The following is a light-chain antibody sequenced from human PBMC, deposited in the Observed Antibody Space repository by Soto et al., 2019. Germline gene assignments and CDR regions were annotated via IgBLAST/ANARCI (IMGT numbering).Light chain of an antibody. J-gene: IGKJ5*01. CDR1: QDISNH. CDR3: QQYDNLIT. CDR2: AAS. Sequence: DIQMTQSPSSLSASVGERVTITCQASQDISNHLNWYQQKPREAPKLLISAASNLKTGVPSRFSGGGSGRDFTFTISSLHPEDVATYYCQQYDNLITFGQGTRLEIK. V-gene: IGKV1-33*01.